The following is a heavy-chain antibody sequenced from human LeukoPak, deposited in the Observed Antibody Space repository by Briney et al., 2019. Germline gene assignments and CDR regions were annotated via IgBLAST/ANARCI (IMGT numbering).Heavy chain of an antibody. J-gene: IGHJ4*02. Sequence: PGRSLRLSCGASGFTFSSYAMHWVRQAPGKGLEWVAVISYDGSNKYYADSVKGRFTISRDNSKNTLYLQMNSLRAEDTAVYYCARLEMASNYWGQGTLVTVSS. D-gene: IGHD5-24*01. CDR1: GFTFSSYA. V-gene: IGHV3-30-3*01. CDR3: ARLEMASNY. CDR2: ISYDGSNK.